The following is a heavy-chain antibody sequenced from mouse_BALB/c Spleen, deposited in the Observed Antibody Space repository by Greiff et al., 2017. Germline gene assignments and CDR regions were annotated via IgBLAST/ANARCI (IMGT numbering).Heavy chain of an antibody. CDR3: ARGDYDDAMDY. D-gene: IGHD2-4*01. CDR1: GFNIKDTY. J-gene: IGHJ4*01. V-gene: IGHV14-3*02. CDR2: IDPANGNT. Sequence: DVKLVESGAELVKPGASVKLSCTASGFNIKDTYMHWVKQRPEQGLEWIGRIDPANGNTKYDPKFQGKATITADTSSNTAYLQLSSLTSEDTAVYYCARGDYDDAMDYWGQGTSVTVSS.